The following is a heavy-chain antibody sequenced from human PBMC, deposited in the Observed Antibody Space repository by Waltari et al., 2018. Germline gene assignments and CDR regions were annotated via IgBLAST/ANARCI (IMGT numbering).Heavy chain of an antibody. D-gene: IGHD3-3*01. CDR1: GFIVSYNY. Sequence: EVQLVESGGGLVQPGGSLRLSCVASGFIVSYNYMSWVRQAPGKGLGWVAVLYAGGATYNADSVKGRFTNSRDKPKSTLYLQMNSLRVDDTAVYYWARAGLGSPLEWQRMFDSWGQGTLVTVSS. CDR3: ARAGLGSPLEWQRMFDS. V-gene: IGHV3-53*01. J-gene: IGHJ4*02. CDR2: LYAGGAT.